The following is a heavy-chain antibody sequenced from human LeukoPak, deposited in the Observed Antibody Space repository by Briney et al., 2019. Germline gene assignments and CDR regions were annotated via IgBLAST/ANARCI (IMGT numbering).Heavy chain of an antibody. CDR3: ARVRDDYSNYVSWFDP. J-gene: IGHJ5*02. D-gene: IGHD4-11*01. CDR2: ISSSGSTI. CDR1: GFTFSDYY. Sequence: PGGSLRLSCAASGFTFSDYYMSWIRQAPGKGLEWVSYISSSGSTIYYADSVKGRFTISRGNAKNSQYLQMNSLRAEDTAVYYCARVRDDYSNYVSWFDPWGQGTLVTVSS. V-gene: IGHV3-11*01.